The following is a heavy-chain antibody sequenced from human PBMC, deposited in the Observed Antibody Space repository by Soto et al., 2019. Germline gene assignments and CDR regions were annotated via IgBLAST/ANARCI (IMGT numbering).Heavy chain of an antibody. CDR1: GYTFSNYG. CDR2: VTTYNDNT. Sequence: SVKVSCKASGYTFSNYGTYCSRQAPGQGIEWLGGVTTYNDNTNYAQKLHERVTITTHTSTNTASLELGSLKSDDPAVYYCARGHCYLWSGYPMEYWGQGTSVTVSS. CDR3: ARGHCYLWSGYPMEY. J-gene: IGHJ4*02. V-gene: IGHV1-18*04. D-gene: IGHD3-3*01.